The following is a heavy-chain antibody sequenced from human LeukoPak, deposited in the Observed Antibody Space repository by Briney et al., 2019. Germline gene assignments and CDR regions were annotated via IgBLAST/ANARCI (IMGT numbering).Heavy chain of an antibody. J-gene: IGHJ4*02. CDR3: ARDSETLLTGDDPFDY. CDR2: IRQDGSEK. Sequence: GGPLRLSCGASGFTFSSYWMRWVCRAPGKGLEWVANIRQDGSEKYYVDSVKGRFTISRDNAKNSLYLQMNSLRAEDTAVYYCARDSETLLTGDDPFDYWGQGTLVTVSS. V-gene: IGHV3-7*01. CDR1: GFTFSSYW. D-gene: IGHD3-9*01.